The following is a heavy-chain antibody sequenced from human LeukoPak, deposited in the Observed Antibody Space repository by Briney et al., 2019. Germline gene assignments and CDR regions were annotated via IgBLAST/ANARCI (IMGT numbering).Heavy chain of an antibody. V-gene: IGHV1-18*01. CDR2: ISAYNGNT. CDR1: GYTFTSYA. Sequence: ASVKVPCKASGYTFTSYAMNWVRQAPGQGLEWMGWISAYNGNTNYAQKLQGRVTMTTDTSTSTAYMELRSLRSDDTAVYYCARGQSDFWSGQDYWGQGTLVTVSS. CDR3: ARGQSDFWSGQDY. J-gene: IGHJ4*02. D-gene: IGHD3-3*01.